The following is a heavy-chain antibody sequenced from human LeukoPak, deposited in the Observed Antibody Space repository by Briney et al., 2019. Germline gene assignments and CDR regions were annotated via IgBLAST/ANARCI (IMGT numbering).Heavy chain of an antibody. V-gene: IGHV4-34*01. Sequence: SETLSLTCTVSGGSISGYYWSWIRQPPGKGLEWIGEINHSGSTNYNPSLKSRVTISVDTSKNQFSLKLSSVTAADTAVYYCARGSWTYYYYYMDVWGKGTTVTVSS. D-gene: IGHD3-16*02. CDR3: ARGSWTYYYYYMDV. CDR1: GGSISGYY. CDR2: INHSGST. J-gene: IGHJ6*03.